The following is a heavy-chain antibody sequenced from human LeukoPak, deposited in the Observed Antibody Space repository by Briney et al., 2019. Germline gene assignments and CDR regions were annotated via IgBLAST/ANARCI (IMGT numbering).Heavy chain of an antibody. Sequence: SETLSLTCTVSGGPISSSSYYWGWIRQPPGKGLEWIGSIYYSGSTYYNPSLKSRVTISVDTSKNQFSLKLSSVTAADTAVYYCARLSGSYYYDSSGYTFDYWGQGTLVTVSS. J-gene: IGHJ4*02. V-gene: IGHV4-39*01. CDR3: ARLSGSYYYDSSGYTFDY. CDR2: IYYSGST. CDR1: GGPISSSSYY. D-gene: IGHD3-22*01.